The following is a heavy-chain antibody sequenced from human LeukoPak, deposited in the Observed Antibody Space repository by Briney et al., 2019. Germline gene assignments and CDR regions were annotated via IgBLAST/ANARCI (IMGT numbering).Heavy chain of an antibody. V-gene: IGHV4-59*08. CDR3: ATALRLSFDY. Sequence: SETLSLTCTVSGGSISSYYWSWIRQPPGKGLEWIGYIYYSGNTYYNPSLKSRVTISVDMSKNQFSLKLSSVTAADRAVYYCATALRLSFDYWGQGTLVTVSS. CDR1: GGSISSYY. D-gene: IGHD6-25*01. CDR2: IYYSGNT. J-gene: IGHJ4*02.